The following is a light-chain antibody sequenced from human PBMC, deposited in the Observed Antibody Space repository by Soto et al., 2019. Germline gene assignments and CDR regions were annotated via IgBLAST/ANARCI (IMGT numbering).Light chain of an antibody. CDR3: QTWDIGIGV. J-gene: IGLJ3*02. CDR1: SGHKTYA. CDR2: VNSDGSH. Sequence: QLVLTQSPSASASLGASVKLTCTLSSGHKTYAIAWHQKQPDKGPRYLMKVNSDGSHTKGDGIPDRFSGSSSGAERYLTISSLQSEDEADYYCQTWDIGIGVFGGGTKVTVL. V-gene: IGLV4-69*02.